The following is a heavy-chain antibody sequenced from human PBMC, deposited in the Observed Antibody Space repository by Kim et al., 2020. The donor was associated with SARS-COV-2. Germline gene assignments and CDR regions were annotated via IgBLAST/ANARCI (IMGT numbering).Heavy chain of an antibody. Sequence: AHPEKGRFTISRDNSKNTMYLQMNSLGAEDTAVYYCARASRGIYYYGMDVWGQGTTVTVSS. D-gene: IGHD3-10*01. V-gene: IGHV3-30*01. J-gene: IGHJ6*02. CDR3: ARASRGIYYYGMDV.